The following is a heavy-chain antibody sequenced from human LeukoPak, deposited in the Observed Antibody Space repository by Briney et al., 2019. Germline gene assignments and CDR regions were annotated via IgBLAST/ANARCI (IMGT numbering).Heavy chain of an antibody. CDR1: GFTFSIYG. CDR3: AKWRYDILTMDY. Sequence: GGSLRLSCAASGFTFSIYGMHSVRQAPGKGLEGGAVIRYDGSNKYYADSVKGRFTISRDNSKNTLYLQMTSLRAEDTAAYYCAKWRYDILTMDYWGQGTLVTVSS. J-gene: IGHJ4*02. V-gene: IGHV3-30*02. CDR2: IRYDGSNK. D-gene: IGHD3-9*01.